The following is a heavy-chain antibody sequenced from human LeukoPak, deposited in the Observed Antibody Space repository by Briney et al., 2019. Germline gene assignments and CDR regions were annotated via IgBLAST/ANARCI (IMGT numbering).Heavy chain of an antibody. D-gene: IGHD2-8*01. CDR2: IYASGST. J-gene: IGHJ4*02. CDR3: ARGMGDY. V-gene: IGHV4-61*09. Sequence: SQTLSLTCTVSGGSTSAYSLYWSWIPQPAGKGLEWIGHIYASGSTNYNPSLKSRVTISVDTSKNQFSLNLNSVTAADTAVYYCARGMGDYWGQGALVTVSS. CDR1: GGSTSAYSLY.